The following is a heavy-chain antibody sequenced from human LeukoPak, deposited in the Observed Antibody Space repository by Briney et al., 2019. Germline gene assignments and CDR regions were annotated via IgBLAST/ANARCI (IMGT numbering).Heavy chain of an antibody. J-gene: IGHJ5*02. D-gene: IGHD6-6*01. V-gene: IGHV4-59*01. CDR1: GGSISSYY. CDR2: IYYSGST. Sequence: SETLSLTCTVSGGSISSYYWSWFRQPPGKGLEWIGYIYYSGSTNYNPSLKSRVTISVDTSKNQFSLKLSSVTAADTAVYYCARDQSSNWFDPWGQGTLVTVSS. CDR3: ARDQSSNWFDP.